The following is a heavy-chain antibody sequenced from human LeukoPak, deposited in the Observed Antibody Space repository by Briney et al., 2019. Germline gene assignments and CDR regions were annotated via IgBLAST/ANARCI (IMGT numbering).Heavy chain of an antibody. V-gene: IGHV4-4*02. J-gene: IGHJ4*02. CDR2: IYHSGST. CDR1: GGSISSSNW. CDR3: ASARPSSSGWYLSVFESY. Sequence: SGTLSLTCAVSGGSISSSNWWSWVRQPPEKGLEWIGEIYHSGSTNYNPSLKSRVTISVDKSKNQFSLKLRSVTAADTAVYYCASARPSSSGWYLSVFESYWGQGTLVTVSS. D-gene: IGHD6-19*01.